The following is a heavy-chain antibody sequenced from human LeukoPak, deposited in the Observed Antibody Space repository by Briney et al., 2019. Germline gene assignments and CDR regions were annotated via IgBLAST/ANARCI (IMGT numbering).Heavy chain of an antibody. CDR2: IYHSGST. CDR3: ATYGMDV. Sequence: SETLSLTCAVSGGSISSGGYSWSWIRQPPGKGLEWIGYIYHSGSTYYNPSLKSRVTISVDRSKNQFSLKLSSVTAADTAVYYCATYGMDVWGQGTTVTVSS. CDR1: GGSISSGGYS. J-gene: IGHJ6*02. V-gene: IGHV4-30-2*01.